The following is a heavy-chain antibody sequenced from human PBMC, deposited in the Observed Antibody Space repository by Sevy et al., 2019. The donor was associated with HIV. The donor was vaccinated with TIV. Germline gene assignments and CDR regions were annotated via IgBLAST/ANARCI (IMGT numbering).Heavy chain of an antibody. Sequence: GGSLRLSCAASGFTFSSYWMSWVRQAPGKGLEWVANIKQDGSEKYYVDSVKGRFTISRDNARNSLYLQMNGLRAEDTAVYYCARDSTLRYCSSTSCSDVRYYGMDVWGQGTTVTVSS. D-gene: IGHD2-2*01. V-gene: IGHV3-7*01. CDR2: IKQDGSEK. CDR1: GFTFSSYW. CDR3: ARDSTLRYCSSTSCSDVRYYGMDV. J-gene: IGHJ6*02.